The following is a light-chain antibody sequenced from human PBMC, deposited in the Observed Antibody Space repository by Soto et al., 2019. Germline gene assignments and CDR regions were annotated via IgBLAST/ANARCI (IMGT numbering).Light chain of an antibody. CDR3: QVWDRSGDHVV. CDR2: DDS. CDR1: NIGSKS. J-gene: IGLJ2*01. V-gene: IGLV3-21*02. Sequence: SYELTQPPSVSVAPGQTARPTGGGKNIGSKSVHWYQQRPGQAPVLVVYDDSARPSGIPERFSGSNSGNTATLTISRVEAGDEADYYCQVWDRSGDHVVFGGGTKVTVL.